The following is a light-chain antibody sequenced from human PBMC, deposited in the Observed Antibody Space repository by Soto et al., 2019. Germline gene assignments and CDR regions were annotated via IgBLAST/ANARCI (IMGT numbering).Light chain of an antibody. V-gene: IGKV3-11*01. CDR3: QQRSNWPPS. Sequence: EIVLTQSPATLSLSPGERATLSCRASQSVSSYLAWYQQKPGPAPSLLIYDASSRATGIPARFSGSGSGTDFTLTISSLEPEDFAVYYCQQRSNWPPSFGPGTKVDIK. CDR2: DAS. J-gene: IGKJ3*01. CDR1: QSVSSY.